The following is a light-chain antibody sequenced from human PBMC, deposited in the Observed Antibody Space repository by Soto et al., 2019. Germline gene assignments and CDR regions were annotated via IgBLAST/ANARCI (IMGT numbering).Light chain of an antibody. CDR1: SSDVGGYNY. V-gene: IGLV2-14*01. Sequence: QSALTQPASVSGSPGQSITISCTGTSSDVGGYNYVSWYQQHPGKAPKLMIYEVSNRPSGVANRFSGSKSGNTASLTISGLQAEDDADYYCSSYTSSSTHYVFGTGTTLTVL. CDR3: SSYTSSSTHYV. J-gene: IGLJ1*01. CDR2: EVS.